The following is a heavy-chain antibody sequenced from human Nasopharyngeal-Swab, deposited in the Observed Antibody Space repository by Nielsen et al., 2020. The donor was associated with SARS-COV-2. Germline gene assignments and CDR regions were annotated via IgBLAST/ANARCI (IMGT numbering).Heavy chain of an antibody. CDR2: ISYDGSNK. J-gene: IGHJ4*02. V-gene: IGHV3-30*18. Sequence: WIRQPPGKGLEWVAVISYDGSNKYYADSVKGRFTISRDNSKNTLYLQMNSLRAEDTAVYYCAKGGIVATMFQIGYYFDYWGQGTLVTVSS. D-gene: IGHD5-12*01. CDR3: AKGGIVATMFQIGYYFDY.